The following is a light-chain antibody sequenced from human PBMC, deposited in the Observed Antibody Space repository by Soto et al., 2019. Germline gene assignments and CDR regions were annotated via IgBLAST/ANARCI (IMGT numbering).Light chain of an antibody. Sequence: DIRMTQSPSSLSASVGDRVTITCRASQSIDTHLNWYQQHPGKAPNALIYEASNLQSGVPSRFSGSGSGTDFPLTISRLQPDDSATYYCHQTYSPPDTFGQGTKVEIK. V-gene: IGKV1-39*01. CDR3: HQTYSPPDT. CDR2: EAS. CDR1: QSIDTH. J-gene: IGKJ1*01.